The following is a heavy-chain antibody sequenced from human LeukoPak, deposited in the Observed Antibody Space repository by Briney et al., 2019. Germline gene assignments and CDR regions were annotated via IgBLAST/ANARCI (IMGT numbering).Heavy chain of an antibody. CDR3: TRDPNGDYFDY. CDR1: GYSIRSGYY. V-gene: IGHV4-38-2*02. CDR2: IYHSGST. J-gene: IGHJ4*02. Sequence: SETLSLTCTVSGYSIRSGYYWGWIRQPPGKGLEWIGDIYHSGSTHYNPSLKSRVTISVDTSKNQFSLNLSSVTAADTAVYYCTRDPNGDYFDYWGQGTLVTVSS. D-gene: IGHD2-21*01.